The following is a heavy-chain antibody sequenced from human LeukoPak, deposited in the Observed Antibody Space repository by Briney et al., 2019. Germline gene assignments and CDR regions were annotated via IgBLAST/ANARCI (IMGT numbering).Heavy chain of an antibody. D-gene: IGHD2-21*02. J-gene: IGHJ3*02. CDR2: ISWNSGSI. V-gene: IGHV3-9*01. Sequence: GGSLRLSCAASGFTFDDYAMHWVRQAPGKGLEWVSGISWNSGSIGYADSVKGRFTISRDNAKNSLYLQMNSLRDEDTALYYCAKGFQVVTALGAFDIWGQGTMVTVSS. CDR3: AKGFQVVTALGAFDI. CDR1: GFTFDDYA.